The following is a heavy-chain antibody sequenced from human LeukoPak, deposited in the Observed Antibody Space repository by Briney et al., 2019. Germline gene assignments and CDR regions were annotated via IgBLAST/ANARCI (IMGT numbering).Heavy chain of an antibody. D-gene: IGHD5-12*01. V-gene: IGHV4-34*01. CDR2: INHSGST. CDR1: GGAFSGYY. Sequence: PSETLSLTCAVTGGAFSGYYWNWVRQPPGKGLEWIGEINHSGSTTYNSYLMNRGTILIDPSKNQFSLNLNSVTAADTALYYCGGPRYRGYDVGLDYWGQGTLVTVSS. J-gene: IGHJ4*02. CDR3: GGPRYRGYDVGLDY.